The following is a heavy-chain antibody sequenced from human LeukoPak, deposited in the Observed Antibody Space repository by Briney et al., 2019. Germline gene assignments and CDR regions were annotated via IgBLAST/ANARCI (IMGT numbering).Heavy chain of an antibody. CDR3: ARGRYYYDSSGYSYLLNRCFDY. V-gene: IGHV4-34*01. J-gene: IGHJ4*02. CDR2: INHSGST. Sequence: PSETLSLTCTVSGGSISSYYWSWIRQPAGKGLEWIGEINHSGSTNYNPSLKSRVTISVDTSKNQFSLKLSSVTAADTAVYYCARGRYYYDSSGYSYLLNRCFDYWGQGTLVTVSS. CDR1: GGSISSYY. D-gene: IGHD3-22*01.